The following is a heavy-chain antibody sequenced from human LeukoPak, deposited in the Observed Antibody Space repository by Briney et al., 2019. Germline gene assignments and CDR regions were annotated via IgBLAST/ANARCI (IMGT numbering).Heavy chain of an antibody. CDR2: IIPILGIA. CDR3: ARELGGWYAS. Sequence: EASVKVSCKASGGTLSSYAISWVRQAPGQGLEWMGRIIPILGIANYAQKFQGRVTITADKSTSTAYMELSSLRSEDTAVYYCARELGGWYASWGQGTLVTVSS. J-gene: IGHJ4*02. CDR1: GGTLSSYA. D-gene: IGHD6-19*01. V-gene: IGHV1-69*04.